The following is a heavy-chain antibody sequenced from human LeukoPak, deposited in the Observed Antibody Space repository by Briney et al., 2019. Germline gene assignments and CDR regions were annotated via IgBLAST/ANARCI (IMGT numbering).Heavy chain of an antibody. J-gene: IGHJ6*02. V-gene: IGHV4-61*02. Sequence: PSETLSLTCTVSGGSISSGSYYWSWIRQPAGKGLEWIGRIYTSGSTNYNPSLKSRVTISIDTSKNQFSLKLSSVTAADTAVYYCARALWIQSHYGMDVWGQGTTVTVSS. CDR2: IYTSGST. CDR3: ARALWIQSHYGMDV. D-gene: IGHD5-18*01. CDR1: GGSISSGSYY.